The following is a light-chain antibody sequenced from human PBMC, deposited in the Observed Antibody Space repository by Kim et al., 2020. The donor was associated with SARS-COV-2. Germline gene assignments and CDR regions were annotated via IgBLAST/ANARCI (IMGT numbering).Light chain of an antibody. J-gene: IGKJ1*01. Sequence: PGERAPLSWRASQSLSCTHLAWYQRKPGHAPRLLMSDASTRATGIPVRFSGRGSGSDFTLTISRLEPEDFAVYYCQQYDTSRTFRQGTKVDIK. V-gene: IGKV3-20*01. CDR3: QQYDTSRT. CDR1: QSLSCTH. CDR2: DAS.